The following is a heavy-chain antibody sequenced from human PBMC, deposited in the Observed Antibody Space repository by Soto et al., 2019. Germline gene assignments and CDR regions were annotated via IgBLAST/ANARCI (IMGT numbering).Heavy chain of an antibody. CDR1: GFTFSSYG. CDR3: AKDEEYYYDSTPIDY. J-gene: IGHJ4*02. D-gene: IGHD3-22*01. V-gene: IGHV3-30*18. Sequence: GGSLRLSCAASGFTFSSYGMHWVRQAPGKGLEWVAVISYEGSNKYYADSVKGRFTISRDNSKNTLYLQMNSLRAEDTAVYYCAKDEEYYYDSTPIDYWGQGTLVTVSS. CDR2: ISYEGSNK.